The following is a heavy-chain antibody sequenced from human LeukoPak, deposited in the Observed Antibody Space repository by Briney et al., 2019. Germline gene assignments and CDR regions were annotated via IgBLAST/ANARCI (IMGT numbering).Heavy chain of an antibody. CDR1: GYTFTSYY. D-gene: IGHD2-21*01. V-gene: IGHV1-46*01. Sequence: ASVKVSCKASGYTFTSYYMHWVRQAPGQGLEWMGIINPSGGSTSYAQKFQGRVTITADESTSTAYMELSSLRSEDTAVYYCAREYPHYCGGDCYYGMDVWGQGTTVTVSS. CDR2: INPSGGST. CDR3: AREYPHYCGGDCYYGMDV. J-gene: IGHJ6*02.